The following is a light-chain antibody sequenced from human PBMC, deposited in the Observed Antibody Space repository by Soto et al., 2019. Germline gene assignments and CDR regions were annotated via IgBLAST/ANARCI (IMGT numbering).Light chain of an antibody. CDR2: SNN. Sequence: QSVLTQPPSASGTPGQRVTISCSGSSSNIGSNTVNWYQQFPGTAPKLLIYSNNQRPSGVPDRFSGSKSGTSASLAISGLQSEDEADYYCAAWDDSLNGPVFGGGTKFTVL. V-gene: IGLV1-44*01. CDR3: AAWDDSLNGPV. J-gene: IGLJ2*01. CDR1: SSNIGSNT.